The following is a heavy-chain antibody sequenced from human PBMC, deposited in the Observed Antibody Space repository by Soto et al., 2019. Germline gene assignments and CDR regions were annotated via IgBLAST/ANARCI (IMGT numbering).Heavy chain of an antibody. J-gene: IGHJ3*02. Sequence: QVQLVESGGGVVQPGRSLRLSCAASGFTFSSYGMHWVRQAPGKGLEWVAVISYDGSNKYYADSVKGRFTISRDNSKNPLYLQMNSLRAEDTAVYYCAKDGDSSGIADAFDIWGQGTMVTVSS. CDR1: GFTFSSYG. CDR3: AKDGDSSGIADAFDI. CDR2: ISYDGSNK. V-gene: IGHV3-30*18. D-gene: IGHD3-22*01.